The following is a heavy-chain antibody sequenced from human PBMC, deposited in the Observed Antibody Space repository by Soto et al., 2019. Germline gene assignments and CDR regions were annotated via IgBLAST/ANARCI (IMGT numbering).Heavy chain of an antibody. V-gene: IGHV1-69*06. CDR2: IVPLFRTT. D-gene: IGHD6-13*01. CDR3: ARGGYSSTWSNLLDRSGLDV. J-gene: IGHJ6*02. Sequence: KKPGSSVXXSCKXXXGTFSSYAIXXXXXAPGQGLXXXXGIVPLFRTTNYAQKFQGRVTITADTSTYTVYMELSGLRSGDTAVYYCARGGYSSTWSNLLDRSGLDVWGQGTTVTVSS. CDR1: XGTFSSYA.